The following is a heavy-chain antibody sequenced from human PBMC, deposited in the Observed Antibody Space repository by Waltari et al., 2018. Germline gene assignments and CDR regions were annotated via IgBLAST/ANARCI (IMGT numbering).Heavy chain of an antibody. CDR1: GFTFSSYA. D-gene: IGHD1-26*01. Sequence: QVQLVESGGGVVQPGRSLRLSCAASGFTFSSYAMHWVRQAPGKGLEWVAVISYDGSNKYYADSVKGRFTISRDNSKNTLYLQMNSLRAEDTAVYYCARDRGYSGSQRRELGYWGQGTLVTVSS. CDR3: ARDRGYSGSQRRELGY. CDR2: ISYDGSNK. V-gene: IGHV3-30-3*01. J-gene: IGHJ4*02.